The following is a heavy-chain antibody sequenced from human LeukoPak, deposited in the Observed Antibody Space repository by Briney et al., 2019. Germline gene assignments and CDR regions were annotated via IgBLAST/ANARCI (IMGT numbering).Heavy chain of an antibody. J-gene: IGHJ4*02. V-gene: IGHV3-9*01. CDR1: GFTFDDYA. Sequence: PGGSLRLSCAASGFTFDDYAMHWVRQAPGKGLEWVSGISWNSDYIGYADSVKGRFTVSRDNAKNSLYLQMNGLRTEDTALYFCAKAFYGDNTPFYFDYWAQGTLVTVSS. D-gene: IGHD4-17*01. CDR2: ISWNSDYI. CDR3: AKAFYGDNTPFYFDY.